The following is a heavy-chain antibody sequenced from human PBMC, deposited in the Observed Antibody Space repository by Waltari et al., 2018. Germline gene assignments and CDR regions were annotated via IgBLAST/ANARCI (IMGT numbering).Heavy chain of an antibody. CDR3: ARARYSSSWYYFDY. D-gene: IGHD6-13*01. Sequence: QVQLQQWGAGLLKPSETLSLTCAVYGGSFSGYYWSWIRQPPGKGLEWIGEINHSGSTNYNPSLKSRVTISVDTSKNQSSLKLSSVTAADMAVYYCARARYSSSWYYFDYWGQGTLVTVSS. V-gene: IGHV4-34*01. J-gene: IGHJ4*02. CDR1: GGSFSGYY. CDR2: INHSGST.